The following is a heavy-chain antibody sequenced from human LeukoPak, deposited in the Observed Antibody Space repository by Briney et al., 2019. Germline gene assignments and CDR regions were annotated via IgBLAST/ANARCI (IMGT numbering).Heavy chain of an antibody. CDR3: ARDPDGDYDFDY. CDR1: GFSFSDYG. J-gene: IGHJ4*02. V-gene: IGHV3-48*01. CDR2: INSNGAVI. Sequence: GGSLRLSCAASGFSFSDYGMNWVRRAPGKGLEWLSHINSNGAVISYADSVKGRFTISRDTAKSSLYLQMNSLKIEDTAIYFCARDPDGDYDFDYWGQGNLVTVPS. D-gene: IGHD4-17*01.